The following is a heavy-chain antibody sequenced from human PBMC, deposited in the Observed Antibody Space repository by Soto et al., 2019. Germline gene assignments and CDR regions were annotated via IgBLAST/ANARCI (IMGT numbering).Heavy chain of an antibody. Sequence: EVQLLESGGGLVQPGGSLRLSCAASGFTFSSYAMSWVRQAPGKGLEWVSSISGSGGSTYYADSVKGRFTISRDNSKNTLYLQMNSLRAEDTAVYYCAKVTVLVVAVTPDYWGQGTLVTVSS. CDR1: GFTFSSYA. CDR3: AKVTVLVVAVTPDY. CDR2: ISGSGGST. V-gene: IGHV3-23*01. J-gene: IGHJ4*02. D-gene: IGHD2-15*01.